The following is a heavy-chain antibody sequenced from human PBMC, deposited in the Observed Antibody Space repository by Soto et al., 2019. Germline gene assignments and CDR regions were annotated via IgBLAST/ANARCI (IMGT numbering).Heavy chain of an antibody. V-gene: IGHV1-18*01. D-gene: IGHD3-16*02. CDR2: ISAYNGNT. CDR1: GYTFTSYG. Sequence: ASVKVSCKASGYTFTSYGISLLLQAPVQVLEWMGWISAYNGNTNYAQKLQGRVTMTTDTSTSTAYMELRSLRSDDTAVYYCAIGIMITFGGVIVDAFDIWGQGTMVTVSS. J-gene: IGHJ3*02. CDR3: AIGIMITFGGVIVDAFDI.